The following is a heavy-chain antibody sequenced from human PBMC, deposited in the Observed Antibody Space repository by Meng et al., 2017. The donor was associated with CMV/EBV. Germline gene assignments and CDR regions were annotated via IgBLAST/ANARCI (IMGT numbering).Heavy chain of an antibody. Sequence: DSGPGPVTPSATLSPTGTVSVASVSSSYWSWIRQPAAKGLQRIGRIHTSGSTNYTPSLKSRVTMSVDTSKTQFSLKLSSVTAADTAVYHCARGPEVDYGDYVGLDYWGQGTLVTASS. CDR1: VASVSSSY. J-gene: IGHJ4*02. CDR3: ARGPEVDYGDYVGLDY. V-gene: IGHV4-4*07. D-gene: IGHD4-17*01. CDR2: IHTSGST.